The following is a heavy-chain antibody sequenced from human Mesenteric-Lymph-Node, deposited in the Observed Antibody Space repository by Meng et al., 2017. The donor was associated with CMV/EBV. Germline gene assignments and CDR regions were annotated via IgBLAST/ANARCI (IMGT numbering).Heavy chain of an antibody. V-gene: IGHV2-5*02. CDR1: CFSPPTFGVV. CDR2: IYWDDDK. D-gene: IGHD5-18*01. CDR3: AHSRGYSYGYDY. J-gene: IGHJ4*02. Sequence: FSCFSPPTFGVVVGWIRQPPGKALEWLALIYWDDDKRYSPSLKNRLTITKDTSKNQVVLTVANMDPLDTATYYCAHSRGYSYGYDYWGQGTLVTVSS.